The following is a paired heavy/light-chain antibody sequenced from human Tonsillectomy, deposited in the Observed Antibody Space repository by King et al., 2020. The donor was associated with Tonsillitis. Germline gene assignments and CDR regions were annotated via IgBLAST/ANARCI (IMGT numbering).Light chain of an antibody. Sequence: DTVMTQSPDSLAVSLGERATINCKSSQSVLYSFNNKNYLAWYQQKPGQSPKLLIYWASTRESGVPDRFSGSGSGTDFTLTISNLEAEDVAVYYCQQHYSTPPTFGQGTKVEIK. V-gene: IGKV4-1*01. CDR1: QSVLYSFNNKNY. J-gene: IGKJ1*01. CDR3: QQHYSTPPT. CDR2: WAS.
Heavy chain of an antibody. D-gene: IGHD6-19*01. Sequence: QVQLVQSGAEVKKPGTSVKVSCQASGYSFTGFYIHWVRQAPGQGLEWMGWINPDSGGTNFPPKFQGRVTMTRDTSSSTAYMELSRLEFDDTAVFYCAREHSTGFDFWGQGTLITVSP. J-gene: IGHJ4*02. V-gene: IGHV1-2*02. CDR2: INPDSGGT. CDR3: AREHSTGFDF. CDR1: GYSFTGFY.